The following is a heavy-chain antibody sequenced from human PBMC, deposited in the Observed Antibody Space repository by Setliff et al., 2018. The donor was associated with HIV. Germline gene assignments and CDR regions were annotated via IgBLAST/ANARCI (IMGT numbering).Heavy chain of an antibody. Sequence: LSLTCTVSGGSIRRGSYYWNWIRQPAGEGLEWIGHISSSGSTKSNPSLRNRVTLSLDTSKNQVSLRLRSVFAGDTAVYYCVRDPGYNSGWSGTTFDYWGQGALVTV. CDR2: ISSSGST. J-gene: IGHJ4*02. CDR1: GGSIRRGSYY. CDR3: VRDPGYNSGWSGTTFDY. D-gene: IGHD6-19*01. V-gene: IGHV4-61*09.